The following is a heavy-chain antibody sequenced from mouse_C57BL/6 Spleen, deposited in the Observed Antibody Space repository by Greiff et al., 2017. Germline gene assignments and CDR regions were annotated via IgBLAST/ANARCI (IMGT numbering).Heavy chain of an antibody. CDR2: INPNNGGT. CDR3: ARDDYDAWYFDV. V-gene: IGHV1-18*01. D-gene: IGHD2-4*01. Sequence: EVQLQQSGPELVKPGASVKIPCKASGYTFTDYNMDWVKQSHGKSLEWIGDINPNNGGTIYNQKFKGKATLTVDKSSSTAYMELRSLTSEDTAVYYCARDDYDAWYFDVWGTGTTVTVSS. J-gene: IGHJ1*03. CDR1: GYTFTDYN.